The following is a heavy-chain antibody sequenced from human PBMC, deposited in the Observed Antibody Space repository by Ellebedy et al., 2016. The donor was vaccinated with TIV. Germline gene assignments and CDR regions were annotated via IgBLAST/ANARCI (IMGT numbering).Heavy chain of an antibody. CDR1: GYTLTELS. J-gene: IGHJ3*02. Sequence: ASVKVSXXVSGYTLTELSMHWVRQAPGKGLEWMGGFDPEDGETIYAQKFQGRVTMTEDTSTDTAYMELSSLRSEDTAVYYCAITGPLAVAEPPYAFDIWGQGTMVTVSS. V-gene: IGHV1-24*01. CDR2: FDPEDGET. D-gene: IGHD6-19*01. CDR3: AITGPLAVAEPPYAFDI.